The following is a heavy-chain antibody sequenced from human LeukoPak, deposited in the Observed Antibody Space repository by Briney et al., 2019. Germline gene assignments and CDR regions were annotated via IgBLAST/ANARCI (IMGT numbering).Heavy chain of an antibody. CDR3: AKLPSSSSWPPYYYYGMDV. V-gene: IGHV4-39*01. D-gene: IGHD6-13*01. CDR1: GGSISSSSYY. CDR2: LYYSGST. Sequence: PSETLSLTCTVSGGSISSSSYYWGWIRQPPGQGLEWIGNLYYSGSTYYNPSLRSRVTISVDTSKNQFSLKLSSVTAADTAVYYCAKLPSSSSWPPYYYYGMDVWGQGTTVTVSS. J-gene: IGHJ6*02.